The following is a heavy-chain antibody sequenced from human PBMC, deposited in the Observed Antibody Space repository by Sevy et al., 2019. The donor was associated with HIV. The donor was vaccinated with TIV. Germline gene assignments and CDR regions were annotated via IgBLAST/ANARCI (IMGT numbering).Heavy chain of an antibody. CDR2: INSDSGVT. CDR3: ARLTTQPTSDLYGLDV. J-gene: IGHJ6*02. D-gene: IGHD4-17*01. CDR1: GYIFTDYY. V-gene: IGHV1-2*02. Sequence: ASVKVSCKASGYIFTDYYIHWVRQAPGQGLEWMAWINSDSGVTNYAQRFQGEVTVTRDTSLSTAYLELTNLKSNDTAIYYCARLTTQPTSDLYGLDVWCQGTTVTVSS.